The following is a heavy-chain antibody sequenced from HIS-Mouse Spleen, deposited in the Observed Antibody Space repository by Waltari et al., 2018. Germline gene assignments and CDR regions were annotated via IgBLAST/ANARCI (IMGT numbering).Heavy chain of an antibody. J-gene: IGHJ4*02. CDR3: AKASSGWLDY. Sequence: QVQLVESGGGVVQPGRSLRLSCAASGFTFSSYGMHWVRHASGKGVVSVAVISSDGSNKEYADSEKGRFTISRDNSENALYLQMNSLRAEDTAGYYCAKASSGWLDYWGQGTLVTVSS. CDR1: GFTFSSYG. V-gene: IGHV3-30*18. D-gene: IGHD6-19*01. CDR2: ISSDGSNK.